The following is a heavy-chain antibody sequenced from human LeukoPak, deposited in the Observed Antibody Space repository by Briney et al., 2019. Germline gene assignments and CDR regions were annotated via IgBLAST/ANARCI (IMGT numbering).Heavy chain of an antibody. CDR2: INQGGSEK. D-gene: IGHD6-19*01. J-gene: IGHJ4*02. CDR1: RFTFSNYW. V-gene: IGHV3-7*05. CDR3: VRDGSGYDY. Sequence: PGGSLRLSCAASRFTFSNYWMSWVRQPPGKGLELVANINQGGSEKYYLNSVKGRFTISRDNAKNSLYLQMNSLRADDTAIYYCVRDGSGYDYWGQGTLVTVSS.